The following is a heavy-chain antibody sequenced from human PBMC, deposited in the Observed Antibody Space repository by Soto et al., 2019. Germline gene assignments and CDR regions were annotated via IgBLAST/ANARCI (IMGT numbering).Heavy chain of an antibody. CDR2: IYYDGTT. J-gene: IGHJ5*02. Sequence: SETLSLTCTVSGGSISSGDYYWTWIRQPPGKGLEWLGYIYYDGTTYYNPSLTSRLTMSIDTYKNQFSLKLNSLTAADTAVYYCARDRRWLSRGPNNWFDPWGQGTLVTVSS. CDR1: GGSISSGDYY. V-gene: IGHV4-30-4*08. CDR3: ARDRRWLSRGPNNWFDP. D-gene: IGHD2-21*01.